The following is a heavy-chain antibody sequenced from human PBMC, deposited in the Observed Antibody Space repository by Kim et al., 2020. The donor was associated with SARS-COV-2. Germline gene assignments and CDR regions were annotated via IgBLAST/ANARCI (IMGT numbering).Heavy chain of an antibody. D-gene: IGHD4-17*01. CDR3: AKGATVTVFDY. V-gene: IGHV3-23*01. Sequence: TYYADSGKGRFTISRDNSKNTLYLQMNSLRAEDTAVYYGAKGATVTVFDYWGQGTLVTVSS. CDR2: T. J-gene: IGHJ4*02.